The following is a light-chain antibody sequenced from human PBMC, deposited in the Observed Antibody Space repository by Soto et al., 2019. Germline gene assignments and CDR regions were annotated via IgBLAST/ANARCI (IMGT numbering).Light chain of an antibody. Sequence: QSVLTQPRSVSGSPGQSVAISCTGTSSDVGAYKYVSWYQRHPGKAPKLMIYDVSTRSSGVPDRFPGSKSGNTASLTISGLQAEDEADYFCCSYGGSQTLAIFGGGTKLTVL. V-gene: IGLV2-11*01. J-gene: IGLJ2*01. CDR3: CSYGGSQTLAI. CDR2: DVS. CDR1: SSDVGAYKY.